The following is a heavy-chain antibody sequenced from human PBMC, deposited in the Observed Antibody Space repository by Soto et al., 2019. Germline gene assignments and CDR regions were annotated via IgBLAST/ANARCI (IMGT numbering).Heavy chain of an antibody. Sequence: QVQLVQSGAEVKKPGSSVKVSCKASGGTFSSYAISWVRQAPGQGLEWMGGIIPIFGTANYAQKFQGRVTITADESTSTAYMELSSLRSEDTAVYSCARDLFSGHGVGDLEFDYWGQGTLVTVSS. CDR2: IIPIFGTA. CDR1: GGTFSSYA. D-gene: IGHD3-16*01. V-gene: IGHV1-69*01. J-gene: IGHJ4*02. CDR3: ARDLFSGHGVGDLEFDY.